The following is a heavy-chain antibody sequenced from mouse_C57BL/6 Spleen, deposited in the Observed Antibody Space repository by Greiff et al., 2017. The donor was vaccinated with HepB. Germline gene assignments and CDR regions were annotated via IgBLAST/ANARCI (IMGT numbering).Heavy chain of an antibody. CDR1: GYAFTNYL. V-gene: IGHV1-54*01. D-gene: IGHD2-3*01. J-gene: IGHJ1*03. CDR3: ARDGSDWYFDV. Sequence: QVQLKQSGAELVRPGTSVKVSCKASGYAFTNYLIEWVKQRPGQGLEWIGVINPGSGGTNYNEKFKGKATLTADKSSSTAYMLLSSLTSEDSAVYCCARDGSDWYFDVWGTGTTVTVSS. CDR2: INPGSGGT.